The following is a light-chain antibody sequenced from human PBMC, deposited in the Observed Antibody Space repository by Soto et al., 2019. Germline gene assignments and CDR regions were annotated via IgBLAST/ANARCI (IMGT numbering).Light chain of an antibody. CDR3: QQYNNWPRT. CDR1: QSVSSN. Sequence: EIVMTQSPATLSGSPGERATLSCRASQSVSSNLAWYQQKPGQAPRLLIYCASTRATGIPARFSGSGSGTEFTLTISSLQSEDFAVYYCQQYNNWPRTFGQGTQVDIK. V-gene: IGKV3-15*01. J-gene: IGKJ1*01. CDR2: CAS.